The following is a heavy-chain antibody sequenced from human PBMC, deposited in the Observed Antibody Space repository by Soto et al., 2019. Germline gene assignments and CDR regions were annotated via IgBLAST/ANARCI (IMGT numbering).Heavy chain of an antibody. J-gene: IGHJ5*02. CDR2: IVPVYGTV. CDR1: GGIFSNFA. V-gene: IGHV1-69*13. D-gene: IGHD2-15*01. Sequence: ASVKVSCKASGGIFSNFAFSWVRQAPGQGLEWMGTIVPVYGTVHYAHQFQGRVTITADESTSTTYMEMSGLRAEDTAVYYCAKDGGGYPWGQGTLVTVS. CDR3: AKDGGGYP.